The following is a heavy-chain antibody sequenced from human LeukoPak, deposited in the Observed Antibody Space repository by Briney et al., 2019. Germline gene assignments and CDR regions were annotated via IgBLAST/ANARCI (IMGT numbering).Heavy chain of an antibody. CDR2: IYYTGST. D-gene: IGHD1-26*01. CDR3: ARDRGSQPFIDY. Sequence: SETLSLTCAVSGASISGSGYYLGWIRQPPGKGLEWIGNIYYTGSTYYNASLQSRVTISIDMSKNQFSLKLSSVTAADTAVYYCARDRGSQPFIDYWGQGTLVTVSS. J-gene: IGHJ4*02. CDR1: GASISGSGYY. V-gene: IGHV4-39*07.